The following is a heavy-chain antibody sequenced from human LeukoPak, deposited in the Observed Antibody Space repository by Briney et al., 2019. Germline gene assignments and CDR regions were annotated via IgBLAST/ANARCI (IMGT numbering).Heavy chain of an antibody. CDR1: VYTFTSYG. V-gene: IGHV1-18*01. J-gene: IGHJ5*02. CDR2: INAYNGNT. CDR3: ARAGNYYGSGSYRNWFDP. Sequence: ASVNVSCKASVYTFTSYGISWVRPAPAQGLEWMGWINAYNGNTNYAHKLQGRVTMTTHTSTSTAYMELRRLTSDDTAVYYCARAGNYYGSGSYRNWFDPWGQGTLVTVSS. D-gene: IGHD3-10*01.